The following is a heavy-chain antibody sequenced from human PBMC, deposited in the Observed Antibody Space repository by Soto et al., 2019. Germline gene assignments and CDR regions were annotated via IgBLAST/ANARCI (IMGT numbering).Heavy chain of an antibody. Sequence: EVQLLESGGGLVQPGGSPRLSCVGSGFPFSNYAMTWVRQAPGKGLEWVSVISGSGNNTYQADAVKGRFTISRDNSKNTLYLQMSSLRAEDSAVYFCAKVTVPFLEWVARYYFDYWGQGTLVTVSS. CDR1: GFPFSNYA. D-gene: IGHD3-3*02. V-gene: IGHV3-23*01. J-gene: IGHJ4*02. CDR3: AKVTVPFLEWVARYYFDY. CDR2: ISGSGNNT.